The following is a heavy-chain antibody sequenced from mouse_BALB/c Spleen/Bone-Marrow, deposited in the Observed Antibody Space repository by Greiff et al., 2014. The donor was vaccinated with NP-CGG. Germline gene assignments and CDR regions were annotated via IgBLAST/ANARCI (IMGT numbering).Heavy chain of an antibody. D-gene: IGHD2-3*01. CDR3: TSYDGYYYWYCDV. V-gene: IGHV4-1*02. CDR2: INPDSSTI. J-gene: IGHJ1*01. CDR1: GFDFSRYW. Sequence: VQLQQSGGGLVQPGGSLKLSCAASGFDFSRYWMSWVRQVPGKGLEWIGEINPDSSTINYTPSLKDKFIISRDNAKNTLYLQMDKVRSEDTALYYCTSYDGYYYWYCDVWGAGTTVTVSS.